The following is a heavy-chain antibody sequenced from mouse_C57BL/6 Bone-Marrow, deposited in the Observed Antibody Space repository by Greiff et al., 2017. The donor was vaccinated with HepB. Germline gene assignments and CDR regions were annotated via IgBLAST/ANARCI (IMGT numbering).Heavy chain of an antibody. V-gene: IGHV2-2*01. J-gene: IGHJ3*01. Sequence: QVQLKESGPGLVQPSQSLSITCTVSGFSLTSYGVHWVRQSPGKGLEWLGVIWSGGSTDYNAAFISRLSISKDNSKSQVFFKMNSLQADDTAIYYCARGLYYYGSGAYWGQGTLVTVSA. CDR3: ARGLYYYGSGAY. D-gene: IGHD1-1*01. CDR1: GFSLTSYG. CDR2: IWSGGST.